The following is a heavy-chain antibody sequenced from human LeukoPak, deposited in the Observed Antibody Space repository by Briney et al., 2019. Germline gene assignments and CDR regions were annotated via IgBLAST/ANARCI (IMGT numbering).Heavy chain of an antibody. Sequence: PGGSLRLSCAASGFTFSSYSMNWVRQAPGKGLEWVSSISSSSSYIYYADSVKGRFTISRDNAKNSLYLQMNSLRAEDTAVYYCARDGGVGRIAVAGTFDYWGQGTLVTVYS. CDR2: ISSSSSYI. CDR1: GFTFSSYS. J-gene: IGHJ4*02. CDR3: ARDGGVGRIAVAGTFDY. V-gene: IGHV3-21*01. D-gene: IGHD6-19*01.